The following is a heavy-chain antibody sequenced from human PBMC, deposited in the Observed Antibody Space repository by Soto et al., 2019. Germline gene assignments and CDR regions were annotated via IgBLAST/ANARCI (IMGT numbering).Heavy chain of an antibody. CDR3: ARDRAVVRGVISHYYYGMDV. D-gene: IGHD3-10*01. Sequence: ASVKVSCKASGYTFTSYAMHWVRQAPGQRLEWMGWINAGNGNTKYSQKFQGRVTITRDTSASTAYMELSSLRSEDTAVYYCARDRAVVRGVISHYYYGMDVWGQGATVTVYS. V-gene: IGHV1-3*01. CDR1: GYTFTSYA. J-gene: IGHJ6*02. CDR2: INAGNGNT.